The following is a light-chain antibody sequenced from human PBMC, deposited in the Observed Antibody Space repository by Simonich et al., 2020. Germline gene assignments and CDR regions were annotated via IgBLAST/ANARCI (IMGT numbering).Light chain of an antibody. Sequence: QSVLTQPPSASGTPGQRVTISCSGSSSNIGSNYVYWYQQLPGTAPKLLIYRKNHRPSGVPARCSGSKSGTSASLAISGLRSEDEADYYCAAWDDSLSGWVFGGGTKLTVL. CDR3: AAWDDSLSGWV. V-gene: IGLV1-47*01. J-gene: IGLJ3*02. CDR1: SSNIGSNY. CDR2: RKN.